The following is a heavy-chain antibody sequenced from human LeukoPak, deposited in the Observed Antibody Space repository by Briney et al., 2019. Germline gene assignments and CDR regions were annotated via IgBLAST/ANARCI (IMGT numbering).Heavy chain of an antibody. CDR2: IYYSGST. D-gene: IGHD3-16*01. J-gene: IGHJ4*02. V-gene: IGHV4-30-4*01. Sequence: SETLSLTCTVSGGSISSGDYYWSWIRQPPGKGLEWIGYIYYSGSTYYNPSLKSRVTISVGPSKNQFSLKLSSVTAADTAVYYCARDVVGEDHYPFFDYWGQGTLVTVSS. CDR1: GGSISSGDYY. CDR3: ARDVVGEDHYPFFDY.